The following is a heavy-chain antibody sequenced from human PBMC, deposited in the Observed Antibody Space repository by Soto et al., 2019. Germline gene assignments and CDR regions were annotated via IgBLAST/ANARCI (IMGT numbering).Heavy chain of an antibody. CDR3: ARRLWPRPFDL. CDR1: GNTFNGYY. J-gene: IGHJ3*01. CDR2: INANSGET. V-gene: IGHV1-2*02. Sequence: QVQLVQSGTEVKKPGASVKVSCKASGNTFNGYYFHWVRQAPGQGLEWMGYINANSGETMYAQNFRGRVTMTRDTATSTVYVEVRRLTSDDTAMYFCARRLWPRPFDLWGHGTMVTVSS. D-gene: IGHD2-21*01.